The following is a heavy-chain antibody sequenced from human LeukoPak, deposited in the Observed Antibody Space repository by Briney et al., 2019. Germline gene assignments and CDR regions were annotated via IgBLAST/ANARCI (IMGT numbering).Heavy chain of an antibody. CDR2: IKQDGSEK. J-gene: IGHJ6*02. D-gene: IGHD3-22*01. CDR3: ARCDSSGDFYYYYGMDV. CDR1: GFTFSSYW. Sequence: GGSLTLSCAASGFTFSSYWMSWVRQAPGKGLEWVAHIKQDGSEKYYVDSVKGRFTISRDNAKNSLYLQMNSLGAEDTAVYYCARCDSSGDFYYYYGMDVWGQGTTVTVSS. V-gene: IGHV3-7*01.